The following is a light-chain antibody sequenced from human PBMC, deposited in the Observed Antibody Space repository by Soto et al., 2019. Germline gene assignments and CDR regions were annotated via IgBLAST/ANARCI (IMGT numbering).Light chain of an antibody. CDR2: EVS. CDR3: SSYTNINTRACV. CDR1: SSDVGGYNY. Sequence: QSALTQPPSASGSPGQSVTISCTGTSSDVGGYNYVSWYQQHPGKAPKVMMYEVSKRPSGVPDRFSGSKSGNTASLTVSGLQAEDEADYYCSSYTNINTRACVFGTGTKLTVL. V-gene: IGLV2-8*01. J-gene: IGLJ1*01.